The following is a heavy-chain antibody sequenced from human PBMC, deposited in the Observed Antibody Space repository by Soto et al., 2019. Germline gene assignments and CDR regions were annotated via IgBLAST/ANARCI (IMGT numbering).Heavy chain of an antibody. Sequence: QVQLQQWGAGLLKPSETLSLTCAVYGGPFSGYYWNWIRQPPGKGLEWIGEINHSGSTNYNPSLKSRVTLSVDTSKSQFSLKLSSVTAADTAVYYCARGWGRIFDYWGQGTLVTVSS. CDR1: GGPFSGYY. D-gene: IGHD7-27*01. J-gene: IGHJ4*02. CDR3: ARGWGRIFDY. CDR2: INHSGST. V-gene: IGHV4-34*01.